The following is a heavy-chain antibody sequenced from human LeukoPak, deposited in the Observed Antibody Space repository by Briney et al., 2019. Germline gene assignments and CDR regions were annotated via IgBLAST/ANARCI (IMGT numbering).Heavy chain of an antibody. D-gene: IGHD6-13*01. V-gene: IGHV4-38-2*01. J-gene: IGHJ4*02. Sequence: SETLSLTCAVSGYSISSGYYWGWIRQPPGKGLEWIGSIYHSGGTYYNPSLKSRVTISVDTSKNQFSLKLSSVTAADTAVYYCARSKSSSWYFGYWGQGTLVTVSS. CDR3: ARSKSSSWYFGY. CDR2: IYHSGGT. CDR1: GYSISSGYY.